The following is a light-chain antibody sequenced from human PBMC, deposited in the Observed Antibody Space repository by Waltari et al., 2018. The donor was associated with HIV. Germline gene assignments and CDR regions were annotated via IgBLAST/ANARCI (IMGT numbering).Light chain of an antibody. CDR1: SSDVGDYNY. V-gene: IGLV2-14*01. CDR2: EVS. CDR3: SSYTSTNKGFL. Sequence: QSALTQPASVSGSPGQSLTISCSGTSSDVGDYNYVSWYQQHPGEAPKLMIYEVSQRTSGVSNRCSGSKSVNTASLTISGLQAEDEADYYCSSYTSTNKGFLFGAGTRVTVL. J-gene: IGLJ1*01.